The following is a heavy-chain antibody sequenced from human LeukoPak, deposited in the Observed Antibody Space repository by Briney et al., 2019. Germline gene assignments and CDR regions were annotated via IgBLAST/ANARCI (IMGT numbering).Heavy chain of an antibody. J-gene: IGHJ4*02. CDR1: GGSISSGGYY. CDR3: ARSQLGYFDY. Sequence: SQTLSLTCTVSGGSISSGGYYWSWIRQPPGKGLEWIGYIYHSGSTYYNPSLKSRVTISVDRSKNQFSLKLSSVTAADTVVYYCARSQLGYFDYWGQGTLVTVSS. D-gene: IGHD1-1*01. CDR2: IYHSGST. V-gene: IGHV4-30-2*01.